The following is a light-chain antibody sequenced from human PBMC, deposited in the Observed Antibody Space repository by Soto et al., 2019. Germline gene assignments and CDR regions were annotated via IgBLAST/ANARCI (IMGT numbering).Light chain of an antibody. J-gene: IGKJ1*01. V-gene: IGKV3-15*01. CDR3: QQYNNWPQT. CDR2: GAS. CDR1: QSVSSN. Sequence: EIVMTQSHATLSVSPGERATLSCRASQSVSSNLAWYQQKPGQAPRLLIYGASTRATGIPARFSGSGSGTEFTLTISSLQSEDFAVYYCQQYNNWPQTFGQRTKVDIK.